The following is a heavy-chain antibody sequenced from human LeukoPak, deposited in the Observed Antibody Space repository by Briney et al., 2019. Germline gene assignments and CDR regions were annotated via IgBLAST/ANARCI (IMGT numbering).Heavy chain of an antibody. D-gene: IGHD6-19*01. CDR2: ISYDVSKK. CDR3: VADFDY. J-gene: IGHJ4*02. Sequence: GKSLRLSCAASGFTFSSYVIHWVRQAPGKGLEWVALISYDVSKKYYADSVKGRFTISRDNSKNTLYLQMNSLRAEDTAIYYCVADFDYWGQGTLVTVSS. CDR1: GFTFSSYV. V-gene: IGHV3-30*03.